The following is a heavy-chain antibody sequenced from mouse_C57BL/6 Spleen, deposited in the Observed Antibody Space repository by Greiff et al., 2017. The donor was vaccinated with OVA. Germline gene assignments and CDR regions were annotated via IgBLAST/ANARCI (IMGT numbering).Heavy chain of an antibody. Sequence: QVQLQQPGAELVMPGASVKLSCKASGYTITSYWMHWVKQRPGQGLEWIGEIDPSDSYTNYNQKFKGKSTLTVDKSSSTAYMQLSSLTSEDSAVYYCARSGWDEFAYWGQGTLVTVSA. CDR3: ARSGWDEFAY. CDR2: IDPSDSYT. D-gene: IGHD4-1*01. J-gene: IGHJ3*01. V-gene: IGHV1-69*01. CDR1: GYTITSYW.